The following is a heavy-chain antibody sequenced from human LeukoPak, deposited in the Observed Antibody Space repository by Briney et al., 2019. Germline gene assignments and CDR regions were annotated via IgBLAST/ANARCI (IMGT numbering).Heavy chain of an antibody. Sequence: GGSLKISLKGSGYRFTSYWIGGVRQLHGKGREGMGIIYPGDSDTRYSPSCQGQVTISADNSISTAYLQWSSLKASDTAMYYCARAYFWSGYSDAYYFDNWGQGPLVTVSS. CDR2: IYPGDSDT. CDR3: ARAYFWSGYSDAYYFDN. CDR1: GYRFTSYW. V-gene: IGHV5-51*01. J-gene: IGHJ4*02. D-gene: IGHD3-3*01.